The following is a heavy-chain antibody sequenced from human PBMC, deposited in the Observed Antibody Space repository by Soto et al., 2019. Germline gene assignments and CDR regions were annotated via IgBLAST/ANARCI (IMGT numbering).Heavy chain of an antibody. D-gene: IGHD1-7*01. Sequence: GGSLRLSCAASGFTFSSCWMSWVRQAPGTGLEWVANIKQDGSEKYYVDSVKGRFTISRDNAKNSLYLQMNSLRAEDTAVYYCARNYWPASYYYYYYMDVWDKGTTVTVSS. V-gene: IGHV3-7*01. CDR2: IKQDGSEK. J-gene: IGHJ6*03. CDR3: ARNYWPASYYYYYYMDV. CDR1: GFTFSSCW.